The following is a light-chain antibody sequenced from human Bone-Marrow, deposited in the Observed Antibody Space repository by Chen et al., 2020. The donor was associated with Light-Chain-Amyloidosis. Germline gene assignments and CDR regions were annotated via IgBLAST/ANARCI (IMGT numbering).Light chain of an antibody. CDR2: RDT. CDR1: DLPTKY. CDR3: QSADSSGTYEVI. V-gene: IGLV3-25*03. J-gene: IGLJ2*01. Sequence: SYELTQPPPVSVSPGQTARITCSGDDLPTKYAYWYQQKPGQAPVLVIHRDTERPSGISERFSGSSSGTTATLTISGVQVEDEADYHCQSADSSGTYEVIFGGGTKLTVL.